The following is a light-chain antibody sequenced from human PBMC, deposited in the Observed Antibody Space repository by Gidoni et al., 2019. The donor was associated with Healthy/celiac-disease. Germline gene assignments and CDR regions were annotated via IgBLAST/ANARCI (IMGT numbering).Light chain of an antibody. J-gene: IGKJ1*01. CDR1: QGISSY. Sequence: IRMTQSHSSLSASTGDRVTITCRASQGISSYLAWYQQKPGKAPKLLIYAASTLQSGVPSRFSGSGSGTDFTLTISCLQSEDFATYYCQQYYSYPRTFGQGTKGEIK. CDR3: QQYYSYPRT. V-gene: IGKV1-8*01. CDR2: AAS.